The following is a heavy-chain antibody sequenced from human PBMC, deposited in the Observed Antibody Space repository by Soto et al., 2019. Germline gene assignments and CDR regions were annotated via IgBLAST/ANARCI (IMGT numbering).Heavy chain of an antibody. CDR2: ISRSSRAK. J-gene: IGHJ6*02. D-gene: IGHD1-26*01. Sequence: PGGSLRLSCSASGFIFSNYNMDWVRQAPGKGLEWISYISRSSRAKLYTDSVRGRFTISRDNAKNSLFLQMNSLRDEDTAVYYCARDSERGYGMDVWGQGTTVTVSS. V-gene: IGHV3-48*02. CDR1: GFIFSNYN. CDR3: ARDSERGYGMDV.